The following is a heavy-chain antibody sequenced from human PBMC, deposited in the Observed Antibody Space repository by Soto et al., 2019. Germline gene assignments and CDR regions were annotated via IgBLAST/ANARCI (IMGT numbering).Heavy chain of an antibody. CDR1: GFSFDDYD. CDR3: ANVCSCGYDYRALDM. V-gene: IGHV3-9*01. D-gene: IGHD5-12*01. J-gene: IGHJ3*02. CDR2: ISWDSGRI. Sequence: EVHVVESGGGLVQPGRSLRLSCAASGFSFDDYDMHWVRQAPGKGLEWVSWISWDSGRIGHADFLKGRYTISRDNVKKSLHPQMNGRRDEDTALYYGANVCSCGYDYRALDMWGQGTMVTVS.